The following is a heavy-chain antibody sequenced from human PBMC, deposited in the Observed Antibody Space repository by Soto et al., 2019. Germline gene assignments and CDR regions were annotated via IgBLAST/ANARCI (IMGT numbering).Heavy chain of an antibody. CDR3: AREASVLIPAAQPSSFDS. D-gene: IGHD2-2*01. Sequence: VKVSCKGFGYSFMKYGINWVRQAPGQGLEWVGWISPYSGYTHSAQKFHGRLTLTTDTAASTAYMELRILRSADTALYYCAREASVLIPAAQPSSFDSWGQGTLVTVSS. V-gene: IGHV1-18*01. J-gene: IGHJ4*02. CDR2: ISPYSGYT. CDR1: GYSFMKYG.